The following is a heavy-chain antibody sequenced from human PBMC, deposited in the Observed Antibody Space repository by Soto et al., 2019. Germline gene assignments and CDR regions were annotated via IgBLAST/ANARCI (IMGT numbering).Heavy chain of an antibody. D-gene: IGHD5-12*01. J-gene: IGHJ6*02. CDR3: ARDRGGYSGYRYYYGMDV. Sequence: QVQLQESGPGLVKPSETLSLTCTVSGGSVSSGSYYWSWIRQPPGKGLEWIGYIYYSGSTNYNPSLTSRVTISVDTSKNQFSLKLSSVTAADTAVYYCARDRGGYSGYRYYYGMDVWGQGTTVTVSS. CDR1: GGSVSSGSYY. V-gene: IGHV4-61*01. CDR2: IYYSGST.